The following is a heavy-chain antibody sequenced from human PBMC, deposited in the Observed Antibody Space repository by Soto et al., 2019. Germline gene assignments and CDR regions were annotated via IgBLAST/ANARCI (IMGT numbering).Heavy chain of an antibody. J-gene: IGHJ4*02. Sequence: SETLSLTCAVSGGSISSGGYSWSWIRQPPGKGLEWIGYIYHSGSTYYNPSLKSRVTISVDRSKNQFSLELNSLISEDTAVYYCATPQDYDDCLDSWGQGTLVTAPQ. CDR3: ATPQDYDDCLDS. CDR1: GGSISSGGYS. D-gene: IGHD3-22*01. V-gene: IGHV4-30-2*02. CDR2: IYHSGST.